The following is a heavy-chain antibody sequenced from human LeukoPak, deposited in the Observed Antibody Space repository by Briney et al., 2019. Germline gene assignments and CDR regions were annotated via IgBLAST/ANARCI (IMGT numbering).Heavy chain of an antibody. CDR2: IYTSGST. CDR3: ARGGGLQYRFDP. V-gene: IGHV4-61*02. CDR1: GGSLSSGNYY. Sequence: SETLSLTCTVSGGSLSSGNYYWGWIRQPAGKGLEWIGRIYTSGSTNYNPSLKGRVTMSVDTSKNQFSLKLSSVTAADTAVYYCARGGGLQYRFDPWGQGTLVTVSS. D-gene: IGHD4-11*01. J-gene: IGHJ5*02.